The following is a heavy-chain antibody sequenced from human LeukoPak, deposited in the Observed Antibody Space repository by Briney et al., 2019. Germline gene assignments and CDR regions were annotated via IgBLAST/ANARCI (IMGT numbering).Heavy chain of an antibody. Sequence: QSEGPLRLSCAASGFTFSSYWMHWVRQAPGKGLVWVSRINSDGSSTSYADSVKGRFTISRDNAKSTLYLQMNSLRAEDTAVYYCARGVGYCSSTSCYWWFDPWGQGTLVTVSS. CDR2: INSDGSST. V-gene: IGHV3-74*01. CDR1: GFTFSSYW. CDR3: ARGVGYCSSTSCYWWFDP. D-gene: IGHD2-2*01. J-gene: IGHJ5*02.